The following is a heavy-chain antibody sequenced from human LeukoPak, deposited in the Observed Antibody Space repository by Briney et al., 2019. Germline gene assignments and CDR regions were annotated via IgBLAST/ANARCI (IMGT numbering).Heavy chain of an antibody. CDR1: GYSFTSYW. CDR3: ARQVVPAAKGENYYYYMDV. CDR2: IYPGDSDT. J-gene: IGHJ6*03. V-gene: IGHV5-51*01. D-gene: IGHD2-2*01. Sequence: GESLKISCKGSGYSFTSYWIGWVRQMPGKGLEWMGIIYPGDSDTRYSPSFQGQVTISADKSISTAYLQWSSLKASDTAMYYCARQVVPAAKGENYYYYMDVWGKGTTVTVSS.